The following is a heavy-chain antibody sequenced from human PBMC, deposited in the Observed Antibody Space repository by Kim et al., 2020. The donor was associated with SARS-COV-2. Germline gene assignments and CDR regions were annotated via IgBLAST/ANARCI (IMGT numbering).Heavy chain of an antibody. CDR3: ARHFYYYDSSGRNWYFDL. D-gene: IGHD3-22*01. Sequence: KSRVTISVDTSKNQFSLKLSSVTAADTAVYYCARHFYYYDSSGRNWYFDLWGRGTLVTVSS. J-gene: IGHJ2*01. V-gene: IGHV4-39*01.